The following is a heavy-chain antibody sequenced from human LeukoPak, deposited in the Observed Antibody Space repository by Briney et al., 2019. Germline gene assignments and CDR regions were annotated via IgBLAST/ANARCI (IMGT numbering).Heavy chain of an antibody. D-gene: IGHD3-10*01. CDR3: ARDLEEGITMVRGSDY. V-gene: IGHV1-46*01. Sequence: ASVKVSCKAYGYTFTSYYMHWVRQAPGQGLEWMGIINPSGGSTGYAQKFQGRVTMTRDTSTSTVYMELSSLRSEDTAVYYCARDLEEGITMVRGSDYWGQGTLVTVSS. J-gene: IGHJ4*02. CDR1: GYTFTSYY. CDR2: INPSGGST.